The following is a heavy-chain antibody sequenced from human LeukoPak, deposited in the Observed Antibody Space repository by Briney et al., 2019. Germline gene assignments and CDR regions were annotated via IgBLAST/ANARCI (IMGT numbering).Heavy chain of an antibody. CDR3: AIPATVTTPFDY. CDR1: GYTFTGYY. D-gene: IGHD4-17*01. J-gene: IGHJ4*02. V-gene: IGHV1-2*02. Sequence: GASVKVSCKASGYTFTGYYMHWVRQAPGQGLEWMGWINPNSGGTNYAQKFQGRVTITADESTSTAYMELSSLRSEDTAVYYCAIPATVTTPFDYWGQGTLVTVSS. CDR2: INPNSGGT.